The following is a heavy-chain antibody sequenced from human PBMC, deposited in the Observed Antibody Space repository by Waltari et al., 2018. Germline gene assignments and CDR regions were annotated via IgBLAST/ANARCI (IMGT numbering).Heavy chain of an antibody. CDR2: IYPGDSDT. Sequence: EVQLVQSGAEVKKPGESLKISCKGSGYSFTGYWIGWVRPMPGKGLEWMGIIYPGDSDTRYSPSFQGQVTISADKSISTAYLQWSSLKASDTAMYYCARRRITMVRGVMEYFDYWGQGTLVTVSS. V-gene: IGHV5-51*01. CDR1: GYSFTGYW. D-gene: IGHD3-10*01. CDR3: ARRRITMVRGVMEYFDY. J-gene: IGHJ4*02.